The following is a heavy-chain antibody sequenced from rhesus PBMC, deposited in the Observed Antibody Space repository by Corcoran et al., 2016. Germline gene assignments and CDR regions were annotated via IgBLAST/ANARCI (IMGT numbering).Heavy chain of an antibody. CDR1: GGSISDSYR. CDR3: ARGGSWNQGGYFEF. CDR2: IYGSSTST. Sequence: QVQLQESGPGVVKPSETLSLTCAVSGGSISDSYRLSWLRQPPGKGLEWIGYIYGSSTSTNYNPSLKSRVTISKDTSKNQFSLKLSSVTAADTAVYYCARGGSWNQGGYFEFWGQGALVTVSS. D-gene: IGHD6-25*01. V-gene: IGHV4S10*01. J-gene: IGHJ1*01.